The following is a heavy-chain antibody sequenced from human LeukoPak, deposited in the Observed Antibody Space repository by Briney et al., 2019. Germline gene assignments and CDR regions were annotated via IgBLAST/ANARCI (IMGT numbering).Heavy chain of an antibody. CDR3: ARINPDYGDYFPDY. D-gene: IGHD4-17*01. CDR2: IYYSGST. J-gene: IGHJ4*02. CDR1: GGSISSSSYY. V-gene: IGHV4-39*07. Sequence: PSETLSLTCTVSGGSISSSSYYWGWIRQPPGKGLEWIGSIYYSGSTYYNPSLKSRVTISVDTSKNQFSLKLSSVTAADTAVYYCARINPDYGDYFPDYWGQGTLVTVSS.